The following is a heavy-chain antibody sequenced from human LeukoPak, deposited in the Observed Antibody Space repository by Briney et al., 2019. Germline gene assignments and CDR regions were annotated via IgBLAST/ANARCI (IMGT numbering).Heavy chain of an antibody. V-gene: IGHV4-4*09. CDR2: IHTRGST. Sequence: PSETLSLTCTVSGGSISSYYWSWIRQPPGKGLEWIGYIHTRGSTNYNPSLKSRVTISVDTSKNQFSLKLSSVTAADTAVYYCARAKVEMATRFDYWGQGTLVTVSS. D-gene: IGHD5-24*01. CDR1: GGSISSYY. CDR3: ARAKVEMATRFDY. J-gene: IGHJ4*02.